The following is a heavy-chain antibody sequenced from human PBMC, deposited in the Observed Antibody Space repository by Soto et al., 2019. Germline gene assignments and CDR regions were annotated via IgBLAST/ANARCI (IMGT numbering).Heavy chain of an antibody. J-gene: IGHJ4*02. CDR2: ISYDGSNK. CDR3: AKGFVSRGYFDH. V-gene: IGHV3-30-3*01. D-gene: IGHD3-10*01. Sequence: GGSLRLSCAASGFTFSSYAMLWVRQAPGKGLEWVAVISYDGSNKYYADSVKGRFTISRDNSKNTLYLQMNSLSAEDTALYYWAKGFVSRGYFDHWVQGTPVTVSS. CDR1: GFTFSSYA.